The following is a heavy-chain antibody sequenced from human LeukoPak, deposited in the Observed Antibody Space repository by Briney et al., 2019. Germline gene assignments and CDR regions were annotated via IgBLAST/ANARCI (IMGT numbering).Heavy chain of an antibody. J-gene: IGHJ3*02. Sequence: PGGSLRLSCAASGFTFSSYAMTWVRQAPGKGLEWVSVIHSVGSPYYADSVKGRFTISRHNSQNTVYLQMKSLRAEDTAMYYCARMVAYAFDIWGQGTMVTVSS. V-gene: IGHV3-53*04. D-gene: IGHD2-15*01. CDR1: GFTFSSYA. CDR3: ARMVAYAFDI. CDR2: IHSVGSP.